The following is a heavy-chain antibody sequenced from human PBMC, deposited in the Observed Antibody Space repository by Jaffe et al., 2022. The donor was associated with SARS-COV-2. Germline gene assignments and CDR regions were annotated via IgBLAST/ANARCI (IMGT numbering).Heavy chain of an antibody. J-gene: IGHJ5*02. V-gene: IGHV3-23*01. Sequence: EVQLLESGGGLVQPGGSLRLSCAASGFTLRIYAMSWVRQAPGKGLEWVSSIISGGGTTYHADSVKGRFTISRDTSRNTLYLQMDNLRAEDTAVYYCARHRDGFLNWFDPWGQGTLVTVSS. CDR1: GFTLRIYA. D-gene: IGHD2-2*03. CDR3: ARHRDGFLNWFDP. CDR2: IISGGGTT.